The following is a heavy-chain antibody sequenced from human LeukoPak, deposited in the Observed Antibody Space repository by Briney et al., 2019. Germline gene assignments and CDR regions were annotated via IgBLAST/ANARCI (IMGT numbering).Heavy chain of an antibody. D-gene: IGHD6-13*01. CDR1: GFTFSSYG. V-gene: IGHV3-30*02. CDR3: ASSRYSSSWYSDY. J-gene: IGHJ4*02. Sequence: GGALRLSCAASGFTFSSYGMHWVRQAPGKGLEWVAFIRYDGNNKYYADSVKGRFTISRDNSKNTLYLQMNSLRAEDTAVYYCASSRYSSSWYSDYWGQGTLVTVSS. CDR2: IRYDGNNK.